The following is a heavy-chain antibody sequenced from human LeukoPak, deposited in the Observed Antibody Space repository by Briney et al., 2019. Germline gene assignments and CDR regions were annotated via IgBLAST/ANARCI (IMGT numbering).Heavy chain of an antibody. CDR1: GFTFDDYA. J-gene: IGHJ4*02. Sequence: GGPLRLSCTASGFTFDDYAMSWVRQAPGKGREWVGFIRSKGYGGTPGYAASVRGRFTVSRDDSKGIAYLQMSSLKTEDTAVYYCARAGKRDIFAVPAAHDYWGQGTLVTVSS. D-gene: IGHD2-2*01. CDR2: IRSKGYGGTP. V-gene: IGHV3-49*04. CDR3: ARAGKRDIFAVPAAHDY.